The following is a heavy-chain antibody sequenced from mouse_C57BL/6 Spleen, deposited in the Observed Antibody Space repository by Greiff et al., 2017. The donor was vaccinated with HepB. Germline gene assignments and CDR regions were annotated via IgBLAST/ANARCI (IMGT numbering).Heavy chain of an antibody. CDR1: GFTFSDYY. J-gene: IGHJ3*01. Sequence: DVMLVESGGGLVQPGGSLKLSCAASGFTFSDYYMYWVRQTPEKRLEWVAYISNGGGSTYYPDTVKGRFTISRDNAKNTLYLQMSRLKSEDTAMYYCASPYDYEGAWFAYWGQGTLVTVSA. V-gene: IGHV5-12*01. D-gene: IGHD2-4*01. CDR2: ISNGGGST. CDR3: ASPYDYEGAWFAY.